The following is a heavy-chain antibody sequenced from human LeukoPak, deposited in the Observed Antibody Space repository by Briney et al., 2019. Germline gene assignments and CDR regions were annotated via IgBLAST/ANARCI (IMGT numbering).Heavy chain of an antibody. V-gene: IGHV4-34*01. D-gene: IGHD3-10*01. CDR1: AGSFSGYY. CDR2: INHSGST. Sequence: SETLSLTCAVYAGSFSGYYWSWIRKPPRKGLEWIGEINHSGSTNYNPSLKSRVTISVDTSKNQFSLKLSSVTAADTAVYYCARGAQYYYGSGSYLAYWGQGTLVTVSS. CDR3: ARGAQYYYGSGSYLAY. J-gene: IGHJ4*02.